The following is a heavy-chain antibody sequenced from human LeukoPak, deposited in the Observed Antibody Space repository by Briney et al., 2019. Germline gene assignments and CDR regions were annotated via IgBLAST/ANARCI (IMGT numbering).Heavy chain of an antibody. CDR1: GFTFSNAW. D-gene: IGHD6-19*01. J-gene: IGHJ4*02. CDR3: ARVLAVADTLDY. CDR2: IKSKTDGGTT. Sequence: GGSLRLSCAASGFTFSNAWMSWVRQAPGKGLEWVGRIKSKTDGGTTDYAAPVKGRFTISRDDSKNTLYLQMNSLKAEDTAVYYCARVLAVADTLDYWGQGTLVTVSS. V-gene: IGHV3-15*01.